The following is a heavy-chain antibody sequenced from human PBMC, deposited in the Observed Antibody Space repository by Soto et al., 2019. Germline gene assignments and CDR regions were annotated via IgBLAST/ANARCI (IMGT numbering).Heavy chain of an antibody. V-gene: IGHV3-30-3*01. CDR1: GFTFSSYA. D-gene: IGHD3-10*01. J-gene: IGHJ6*04. CDR2: ISYDGSNK. Sequence: GGSLRLSCAASGFTFSSYAMHWVRQAPGKGLEWVAVISYDGSNKYYADSVKGRFTISRDNSKNTLYLQMNSLRAEDTAVYYCARDRITMVRGVTVYYYYGMDVWGKGTTGTVS. CDR3: ARDRITMVRGVTVYYYYGMDV.